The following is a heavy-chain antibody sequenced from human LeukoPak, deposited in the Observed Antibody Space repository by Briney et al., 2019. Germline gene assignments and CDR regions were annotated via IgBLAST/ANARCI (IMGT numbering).Heavy chain of an antibody. CDR1: GFTFSSYG. Sequence: HPGGSLRLSCAASGFTFSSYGMHWVRQAPGKGLEWVAFIRYDGSNKYYADSVKGRFTISRDNSKNTLYLQMNSLRAEDTAVYYCASSKPGYSSSWYVGAFDIWGQGTMVTVSS. CDR2: IRYDGSNK. J-gene: IGHJ3*02. D-gene: IGHD6-13*01. CDR3: ASSKPGYSSSWYVGAFDI. V-gene: IGHV3-30*02.